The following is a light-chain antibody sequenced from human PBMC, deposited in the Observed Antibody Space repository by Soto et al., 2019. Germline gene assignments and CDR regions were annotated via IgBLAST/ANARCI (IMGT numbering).Light chain of an antibody. CDR2: WAS. CDR3: QQYYSFPLS. Sequence: IVITQSPESLAVSLGERTTINCRSSQSVLDSPDNKNYLAWYQRKPGQPPKLLIYWASTRESGVPDRFSGSGSGTDFTLTISGLQAEDVAVYYCQQYYSFPLSFGGGTKVEIK. CDR1: QSVLDSPDNKNY. J-gene: IGKJ4*01. V-gene: IGKV4-1*01.